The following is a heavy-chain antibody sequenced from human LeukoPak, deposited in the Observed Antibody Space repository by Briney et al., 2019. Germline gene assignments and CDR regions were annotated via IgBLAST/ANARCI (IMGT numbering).Heavy chain of an antibody. D-gene: IGHD3-22*01. CDR2: IYYSGDT. V-gene: IGHV4-61*01. J-gene: IGHJ4*02. Sequence: SETLSLTCTVSGGSVSSGNYYWSWIRQPPGKGLEWIGYIYYSGDTNYNPSLKGRVTISVDTSMNQVSLKLSSVTAADTAVYYCARDPSGYFNYWGQGTLVTVSS. CDR1: GGSVSSGNYY. CDR3: ARDPSGYFNY.